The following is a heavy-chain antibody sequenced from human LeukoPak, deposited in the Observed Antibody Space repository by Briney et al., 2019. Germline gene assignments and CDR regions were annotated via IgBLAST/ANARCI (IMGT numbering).Heavy chain of an antibody. Sequence: ASVTVSCKASGYTFTSYGISWVRQAAGQGLEWMGWISSYNGNTNYAQSLQGRVTMTTDTSTSTAYMELRSLRSDDTAVYYCARDSGEDFWSGYHYFDYWGQGTLVTVSS. V-gene: IGHV1-18*01. D-gene: IGHD3-3*01. CDR3: ARDSGEDFWSGYHYFDY. CDR1: GYTFTSYG. CDR2: ISSYNGNT. J-gene: IGHJ4*02.